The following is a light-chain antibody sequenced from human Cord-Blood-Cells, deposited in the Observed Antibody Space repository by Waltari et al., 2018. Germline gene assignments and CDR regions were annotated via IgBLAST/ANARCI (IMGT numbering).Light chain of an antibody. Sequence: EIVLTQSPGTLSLSPAARATLSGRASQCVSSSYLAWYQQKPVQAPSPLVYGASSRATGIPDRFSGSGSGTDFTLTISILEPEDFAVYYCQQYGSSPRTFGQGTKVEIK. J-gene: IGKJ1*01. V-gene: IGKV3-20*01. CDR3: QQYGSSPRT. CDR1: QCVSSSY. CDR2: GAS.